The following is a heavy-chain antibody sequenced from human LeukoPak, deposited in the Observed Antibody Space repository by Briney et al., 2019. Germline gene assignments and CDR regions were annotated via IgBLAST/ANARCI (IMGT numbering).Heavy chain of an antibody. CDR2: IYYSWST. Sequence: SETLSLTCTVSGGSISSYYWSWIRQPPGKGLEGIGHIYYSWSTNYNTSLKSRVTISVDTSKNQFSLKLSSVTAADTAVYYCARHLYYYGSGSYYKRGYYYYMDVWGKGTTVTISS. V-gene: IGHV4-59*08. J-gene: IGHJ6*03. D-gene: IGHD3-10*01. CDR3: ARHLYYYGSGSYYKRGYYYYMDV. CDR1: GGSISSYY.